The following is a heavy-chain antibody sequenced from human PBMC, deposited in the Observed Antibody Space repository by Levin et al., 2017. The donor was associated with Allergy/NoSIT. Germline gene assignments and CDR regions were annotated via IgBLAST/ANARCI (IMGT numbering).Heavy chain of an antibody. CDR2: IYYSGTT. D-gene: IGHD5-12*01. J-gene: IGHJ5*02. CDR3: ARGFSGAWGWFDP. CDR1: GDSISNFY. V-gene: IGHV4-59*01. Sequence: PSETLSLSCTVSGDSISNFYWSWVRQPPGKGLEWIGHIYYSGTTKYNPSLSSRVTISVDTSKNQFSLSLTSVTAADTAVYYCARGFSGAWGWFDPWGQGTLVTVSS.